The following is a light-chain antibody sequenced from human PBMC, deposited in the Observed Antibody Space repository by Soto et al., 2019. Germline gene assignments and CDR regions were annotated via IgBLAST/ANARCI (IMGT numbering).Light chain of an antibody. Sequence: EIVLTQSPATLSLSPGERATLSCRASQSVSSYLAWYQQKPGQAPRLLIYDASNRCTGIPARFSGSGSGTDFTLTISSLEPEDFAVYYCQQRSNSPLTFGGGTKVEIK. CDR2: DAS. J-gene: IGKJ4*02. V-gene: IGKV3-11*01. CDR1: QSVSSY. CDR3: QQRSNSPLT.